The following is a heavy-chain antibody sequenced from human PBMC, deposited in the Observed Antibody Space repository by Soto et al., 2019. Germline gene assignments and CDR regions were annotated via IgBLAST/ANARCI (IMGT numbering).Heavy chain of an antibody. J-gene: IGHJ4*02. V-gene: IGHV3-74*01. Sequence: HPGGSLSLSCAASGFTFSSYWMHWVRQAPGKGLVWVSRINSDGSSTSYADSVKGRFTISRDNAKNTLYLQMNSLRAEDTAVYYCARSEDAIVVVPYFDYWGQGTLVTVSS. D-gene: IGHD3-22*01. CDR3: ARSEDAIVVVPYFDY. CDR1: GFTFSSYW. CDR2: INSDGSST.